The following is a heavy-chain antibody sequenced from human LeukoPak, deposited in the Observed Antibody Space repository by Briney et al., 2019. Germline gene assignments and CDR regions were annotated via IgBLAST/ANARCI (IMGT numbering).Heavy chain of an antibody. Sequence: GGSLRLSCAASGFTFSNYWMHWVRQAPGKGLVWVSRINSDGINTSYADSVKGRFTISRDNAKNTLNLQMNSLRAEDTAVYYCARDRNRYYDSSGYFNYWGQGTLVTVSS. J-gene: IGHJ4*02. V-gene: IGHV3-74*01. D-gene: IGHD3-22*01. CDR3: ARDRNRYYDSSGYFNY. CDR2: INSDGINT. CDR1: GFTFSNYW.